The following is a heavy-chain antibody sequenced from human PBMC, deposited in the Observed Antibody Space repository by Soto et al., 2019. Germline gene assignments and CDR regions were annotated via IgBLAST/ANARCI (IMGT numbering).Heavy chain of an antibody. CDR2: IIPIFGTA. D-gene: IGHD2-21*02. CDR3: ARGNCGGDCYIPGYYYYGMDV. CDR1: GGTFSSYA. Sequence: QVQLVQSGAEVKKPGSSVKVSCKASGGTFSSYAISWVRQAPGQGLEWMGGIIPIFGTANYAQKFQGRVTITADESTSTAYIELSSLRSEDTAVYYCARGNCGGDCYIPGYYYYGMDVWGQGTTVTVSS. J-gene: IGHJ6*02. V-gene: IGHV1-69*01.